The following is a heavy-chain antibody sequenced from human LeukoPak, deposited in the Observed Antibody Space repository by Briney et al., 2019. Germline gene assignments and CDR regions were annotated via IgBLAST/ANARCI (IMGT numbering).Heavy chain of an antibody. Sequence: GASVKVSCKASGYTFTSYDINWVRLATGRGLEWMGWMNPNSGNTGYAQKFQGRVTMTRNTSISTAYMELSSLRSEDTAVYYCARGSRRRVTTYYFDYWGQGTLVTVSS. CDR1: GYTFTSYD. D-gene: IGHD2-21*02. CDR2: MNPNSGNT. CDR3: ARGSRRRVTTYYFDY. V-gene: IGHV1-8*01. J-gene: IGHJ4*02.